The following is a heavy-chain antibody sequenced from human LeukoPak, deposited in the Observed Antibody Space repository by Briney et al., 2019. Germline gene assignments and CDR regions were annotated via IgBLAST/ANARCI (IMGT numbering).Heavy chain of an antibody. V-gene: IGHV1-69*05. CDR1: GGTLSSYA. J-gene: IGHJ5*02. CDR2: LIPSFGTA. CDR3: ARGLERLLNNRFHP. Sequence: SVTVSLKAPGGTLSSYAITGVRQAPGQGLEGMGGLIPSFGTANYAQKFQGRVTIPSDESPSTAYMELSSLRSEDTAVYYCARGLERLLNNRFHPWGQGTLVTVSS. D-gene: IGHD3-3*01.